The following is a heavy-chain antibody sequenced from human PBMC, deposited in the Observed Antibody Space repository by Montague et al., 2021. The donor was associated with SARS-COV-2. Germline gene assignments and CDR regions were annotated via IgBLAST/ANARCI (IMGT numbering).Heavy chain of an antibody. CDR3: ARSLFYGSGGYFDF. D-gene: IGHD3-10*01. V-gene: IGHV3-11*03. CDR1: GFTFSDFY. CDR2: ITGTNNGI. J-gene: IGHJ4*02. Sequence: SLRLSCAGSGFTFSDFYINWVRRAPGKGLEWLSFITGTNNGIRYSDSVKGRFTVSRDNAHSSVYLHLDSLTAGDTAVYYCARSLFYGSGGYFDFWGQGTLVAVSS.